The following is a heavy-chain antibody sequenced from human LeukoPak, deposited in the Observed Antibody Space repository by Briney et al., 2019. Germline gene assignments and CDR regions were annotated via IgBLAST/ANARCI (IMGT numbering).Heavy chain of an antibody. CDR3: ARLGAYCGGDCYMVGY. V-gene: IGHV5-51*01. Sequence: GESLKISCKGSGYSFTSYWIGWVRQMPGKGLEWMGIIYPGDSDTRYSPSFQGQVTISADKSISTAYLQWSSLKASDTAMYYCARLGAYCGGDCYMVGYWGQGTLVTVSS. CDR2: IYPGDSDT. D-gene: IGHD2-21*02. CDR1: GYSFTSYW. J-gene: IGHJ4*02.